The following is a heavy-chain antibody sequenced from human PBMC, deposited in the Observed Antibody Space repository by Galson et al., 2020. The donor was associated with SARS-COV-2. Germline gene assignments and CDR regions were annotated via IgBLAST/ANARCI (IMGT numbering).Heavy chain of an antibody. D-gene: IGHD6-19*01. Sequence: ASETLSLTCAFSGGSISSSNWWSWVRQPPGKGLEWIGEIYHGGDTNYNPSLKSRVTMSVDKSKNQFSLKLSSMTAADTAVYYCARLRGIAVSGLVAAWGQGTLVTVSS. CDR3: ARLRGIAVSGLVAA. J-gene: IGHJ5*02. CDR2: IYHGGDT. V-gene: IGHV4-4*02. CDR1: GGSISSSNW.